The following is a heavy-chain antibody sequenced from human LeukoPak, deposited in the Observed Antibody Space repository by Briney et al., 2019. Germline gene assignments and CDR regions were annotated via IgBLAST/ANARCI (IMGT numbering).Heavy chain of an antibody. CDR1: GFTFSSYA. V-gene: IGHV3-48*03. J-gene: IGHJ4*02. D-gene: IGHD1-26*01. CDR3: ARDSGSYRGFDY. CDR2: ISSRGSSI. Sequence: GGSLRLSCAASGFTFSSYAMSWVRQAPGKGLEWISFISSRGSSIYYADSVKGRSTISRDNAKNSLYLQMNSLRAEDTAVYYCARDSGSYRGFDYWGQGTLVTVSS.